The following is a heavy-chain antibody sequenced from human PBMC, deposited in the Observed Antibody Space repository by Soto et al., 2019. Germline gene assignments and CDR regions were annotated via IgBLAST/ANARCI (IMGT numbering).Heavy chain of an antibody. CDR1: RGSVRSSSYY. D-gene: IGHD3-10*01. V-gene: IGHV4-39*01. J-gene: IGHJ4*02. Sequence: SVTRSLPCTVSRGSVRSSSYYWGLIRQSPGKGLECTGSIYRRATTYDTPSPKSRVSMSVDSSNNQFSRKRSSVTSADTAVYYCARGDFGSGSYSSPTPTCCGRWRQRALGTASS. CDR2: IYRRATT. CDR3: ARGDFGSGSYSSPTPTCCGR.